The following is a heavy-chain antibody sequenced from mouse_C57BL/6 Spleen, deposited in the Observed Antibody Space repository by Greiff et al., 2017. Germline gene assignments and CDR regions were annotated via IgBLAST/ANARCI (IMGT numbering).Heavy chain of an antibody. V-gene: IGHV1-69*01. CDR3: ARKESYYDYDGYAMDY. Sequence: VQLQQPGAELVMPGASVKLSCKASGYTFTSYWMHWVKQRPGQGLEWIGEIDPSDSYTNYNQKFKGKSTLTVDKSSSTAYMQLSSLTSEDSAVYYCARKESYYDYDGYAMDYWGQGTSVTVSS. D-gene: IGHD2-4*01. J-gene: IGHJ4*01. CDR2: IDPSDSYT. CDR1: GYTFTSYW.